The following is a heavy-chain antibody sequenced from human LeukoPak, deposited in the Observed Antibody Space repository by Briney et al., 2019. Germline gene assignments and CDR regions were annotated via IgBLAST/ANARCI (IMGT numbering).Heavy chain of an antibody. CDR1: GGTISSYC. V-gene: IGHV4-4*07. Sequence: SETLSLTCTATGGTISSYCWNWVRQPAGKGLEWIGHIYTGGSTNYNPSLKSRVNMPVDTSKKQFSLKLTSVTAADTAVYYCARDRGYGDYFDAFDIWGEGRMVTVSS. CDR3: ARDRGYGDYFDAFDI. D-gene: IGHD4-17*01. CDR2: IYTGGST. J-gene: IGHJ3*02.